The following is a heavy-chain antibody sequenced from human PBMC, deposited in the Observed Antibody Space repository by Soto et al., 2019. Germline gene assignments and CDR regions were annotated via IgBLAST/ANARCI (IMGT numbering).Heavy chain of an antibody. CDR1: GFAFNSYT. CDR3: ANAGGNSYGYQYVDY. D-gene: IGHD5-18*01. CDR2: VIAGSGA. V-gene: IGHV3-23*01. J-gene: IGHJ4*02. Sequence: EVKLLESGGGLVQPGGSLRLSCAASGFAFNSYTMSWVRQAPGKGLEWVSGVIAGSGAYYADSVKGRFTISRDNSKNTFYLQMNNLGAEDTALYYCANAGGNSYGYQYVDYWGQGTLVTVSS.